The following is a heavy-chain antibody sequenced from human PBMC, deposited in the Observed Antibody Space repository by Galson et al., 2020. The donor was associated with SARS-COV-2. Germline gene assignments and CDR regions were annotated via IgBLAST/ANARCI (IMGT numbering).Heavy chain of an antibody. Sequence: GGSLRLSCAASGFIFSSYDMNWVRQAPGRGLECVSYISRSGITLYADSVKGRFTVSRDNAENSLYLQMNSLRAEDTAVYYCARDHGTYSANYFDLWGRGTLVTVSS. V-gene: IGHV3-48*03. CDR3: ARDHGTYSANYFDL. CDR1: GFIFSSYD. D-gene: IGHD1-26*01. J-gene: IGHJ2*01. CDR2: ISRSGITL.